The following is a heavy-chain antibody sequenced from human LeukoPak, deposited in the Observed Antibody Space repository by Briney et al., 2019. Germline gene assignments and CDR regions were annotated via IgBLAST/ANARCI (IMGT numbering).Heavy chain of an antibody. CDR2: IWYDGSNR. V-gene: IGHV3-33*01. D-gene: IGHD1/OR15-1a*01. J-gene: IGHJ4*02. Sequence: QPGGSLRLSCAASGFKFSSYGMHWVRQAPGKGLEWVTVIWYDGSNRYYADSVKGRFTISRDSSKNTVYLQMDRVRADDTAVYYCGREGASRTIDYWGQGTLVTVSS. CDR1: GFKFSSYG. CDR3: GREGASRTIDY.